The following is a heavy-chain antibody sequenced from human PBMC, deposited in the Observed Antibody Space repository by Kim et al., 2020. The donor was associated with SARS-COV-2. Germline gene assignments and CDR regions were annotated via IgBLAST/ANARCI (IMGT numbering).Heavy chain of an antibody. V-gene: IGHV4-59*13. CDR2: IYYSGST. CDR3: ARDPTDTYDILTGYYGYGMDV. Sequence: SETLSLTCTVSGGSISSYYWSWIRQPPGKGLEWIGYIYYSGSTNYNPSLKSRVTISVDTSKNQFSLKLSSVTAADTVVYYCARDPTDTYDILTGYYGYGMDVWGQGTTVTVSS. CDR1: GGSISSYY. D-gene: IGHD3-9*01. J-gene: IGHJ6*02.